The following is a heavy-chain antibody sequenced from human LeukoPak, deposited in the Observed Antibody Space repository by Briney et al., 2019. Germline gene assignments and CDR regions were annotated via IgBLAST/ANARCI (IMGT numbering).Heavy chain of an antibody. J-gene: IGHJ4*02. Sequence: SETLSLTCTVSGVSISSSYSYWSWIRQPAGKGLEWIGRIYTSGSTNYNPSLKSRVTMSVDTSKNQFSLKLSSVTAADTAVYYCARVIGYSSSWYPDYWGQGTLVTVSS. CDR2: IYTSGST. V-gene: IGHV4-61*02. CDR3: ARVIGYSSSWYPDY. D-gene: IGHD6-13*01. CDR1: GVSISSSYSY.